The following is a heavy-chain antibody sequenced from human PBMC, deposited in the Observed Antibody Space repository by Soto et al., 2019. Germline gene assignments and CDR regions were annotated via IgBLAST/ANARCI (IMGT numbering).Heavy chain of an antibody. CDR3: TTDPAPESPYGMDV. V-gene: IGHV3-15*01. CDR2: IKSKTDGGTT. J-gene: IGHJ6*02. Sequence: GGSLRLSCAAPGFTFSNAWMSWVRQAPGKGLEWVGRIKSKTDGGTTDYAAPVKGRFTISRDDSKNTLYLQMNSLKTEDTAVYYCTTDPAPESPYGMDVWGQGTTVTVSS. CDR1: GFTFSNAW.